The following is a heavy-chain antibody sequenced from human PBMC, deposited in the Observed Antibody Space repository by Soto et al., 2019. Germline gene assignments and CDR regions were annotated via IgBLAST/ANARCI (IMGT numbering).Heavy chain of an antibody. J-gene: IGHJ4*02. CDR2: ISGSGVST. CDR3: ENPLGGPKCFDY. Sequence: GGSLRLSCAASGCPFSSYAMSWVRQAPGKGLEWVSAISGSGVSTYYADSVKGRFTISRDNSKNTLYLQMNSLGAEDTAVYYCENPLGGPKCFDYGGQGTLVTVPS. CDR1: GCPFSSYA. V-gene: IGHV3-23*01. D-gene: IGHD2-15*01.